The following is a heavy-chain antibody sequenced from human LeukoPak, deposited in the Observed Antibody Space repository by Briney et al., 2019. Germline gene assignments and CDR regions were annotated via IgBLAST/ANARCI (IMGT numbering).Heavy chain of an antibody. CDR3: ARGQDYYDTSGYAFDI. CDR2: IYYSGST. Sequence: SETLSLTXTVSGGSISSSNYYWGWIRQPPGKGLQWLAIIYYSGSTYYNPSLKSRVTISVDTSKNQFSLKLSSVTAADTAVYYCARGQDYYDTSGYAFDIWGQGTMVTVSS. J-gene: IGHJ3*02. CDR1: GGSISSSNYY. V-gene: IGHV4-39*01. D-gene: IGHD3-22*01.